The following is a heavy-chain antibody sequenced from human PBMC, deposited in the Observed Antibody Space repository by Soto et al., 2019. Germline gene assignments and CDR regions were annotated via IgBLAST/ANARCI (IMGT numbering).Heavy chain of an antibody. CDR2: VHASGST. Sequence: PSETLSLTCSVSGGSLSGYSWSWIRQTPGKGLEWAGSVHASGSTNYNPSLKSRVTMLVDTSKNRLTLKLSSVTAADTAVYYCARDKNRIFDYWGQGTLVTVSS. V-gene: IGHV4-59*12. D-gene: IGHD2-15*01. CDR3: ARDKNRIFDY. CDR1: GGSLSGYS. J-gene: IGHJ4*02.